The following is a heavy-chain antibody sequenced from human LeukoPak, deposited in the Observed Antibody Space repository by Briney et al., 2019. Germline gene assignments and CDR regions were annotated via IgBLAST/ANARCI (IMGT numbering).Heavy chain of an antibody. CDR1: GFTFSSYW. J-gene: IGHJ4*02. Sequence: GGSLRLSCAASGFTFSSYWMHWVRQAPGKGLVWVSRISGDGTIANYADSVKGRFTISRDNAKNTLYLEINSLRAEDTAVYYCARGIVDGSYRGWGQGTLVTVSS. CDR2: ISGDGTIA. V-gene: IGHV3-74*01. CDR3: ARGIVDGSYRG. D-gene: IGHD1-26*01.